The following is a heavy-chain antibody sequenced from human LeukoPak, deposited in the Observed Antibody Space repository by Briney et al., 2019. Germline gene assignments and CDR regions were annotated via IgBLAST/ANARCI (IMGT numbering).Heavy chain of an antibody. D-gene: IGHD3-22*01. Sequence: ASVTVSFKASGYTFTVYYMHWVRQAPGQGLEWMGWINGNSGDKKYAQKFQGRVTMTRDTSISTAYMELSRLRSDDTAMYYCAREISGYSDYWGQGTLVTVSS. CDR2: INGNSGDK. J-gene: IGHJ4*02. CDR1: GYTFTVYY. V-gene: IGHV1-2*02. CDR3: AREISGYSDY.